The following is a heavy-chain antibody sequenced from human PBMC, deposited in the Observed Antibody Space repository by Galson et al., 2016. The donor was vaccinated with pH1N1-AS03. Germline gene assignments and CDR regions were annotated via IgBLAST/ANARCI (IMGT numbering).Heavy chain of an antibody. CDR2: SWKDGRNE. CDR1: GFSFSNYP. J-gene: IGHJ4*02. Sequence: SLRLSCAASGFSFSNYPMHWVRQAPGKGLEWVAVSWKDGRNEDYADSVKGRFTISRDNSNNMLFLQMNSLRADDVAVYYCAKGSGDWGPGTLVTVSS. D-gene: IGHD1-1*01. CDR3: AKGSGD. V-gene: IGHV3-33*06.